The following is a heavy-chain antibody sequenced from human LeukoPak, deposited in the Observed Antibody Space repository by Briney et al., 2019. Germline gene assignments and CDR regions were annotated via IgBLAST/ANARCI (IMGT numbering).Heavy chain of an antibody. V-gene: IGHV3-30*04. D-gene: IGHD3-10*01. CDR3: ATWRGSGSYGGYFDY. J-gene: IGHJ4*02. CDR1: GFTFSSYA. Sequence: PGRSLRLSCAASGFTFSSYAMHWVRQAPGKGLEWVAIIYYDGSKKNYADSVRGRFTISRDNSKNTLYLQMNSLRVEDTAVYYCATWRGSGSYGGYFDYWGQGTPVTVSS. CDR2: IYYDGSKK.